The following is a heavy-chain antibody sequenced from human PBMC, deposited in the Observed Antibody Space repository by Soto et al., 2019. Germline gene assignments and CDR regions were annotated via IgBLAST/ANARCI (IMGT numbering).Heavy chain of an antibody. D-gene: IGHD5-18*01. Sequence: ASVKVSCKASGGTFSSYAISWVRQAPGQGLEWMGGIIPIFGTANYAQKFQGRVTITADESTSTAYMELSSLRSEDTAVYYCARGYSYGYGRKNYYYYMDVWGKGTTVTVSS. CDR1: GGTFSSYA. V-gene: IGHV1-69*13. J-gene: IGHJ6*03. CDR2: IIPIFGTA. CDR3: ARGYSYGYGRKNYYYYMDV.